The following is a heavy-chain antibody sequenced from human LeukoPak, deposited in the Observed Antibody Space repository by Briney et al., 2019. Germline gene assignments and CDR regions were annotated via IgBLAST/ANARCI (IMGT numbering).Heavy chain of an antibody. CDR1: GFTFSSYW. CDR3: ARGSIYYYDSSGYYGY. V-gene: IGHV3-74*01. Sequence: GGSLRLSCAASGFTFSSYWMHWVRQAPGKGLVWVSRINNDGSSTSYADSVKGRFTISRDSAKNTLYLQMNSLRAEDTAVYYCARGSIYYYDSSGYYGYWGQGTLVTVSS. D-gene: IGHD3-22*01. J-gene: IGHJ4*02. CDR2: INNDGSST.